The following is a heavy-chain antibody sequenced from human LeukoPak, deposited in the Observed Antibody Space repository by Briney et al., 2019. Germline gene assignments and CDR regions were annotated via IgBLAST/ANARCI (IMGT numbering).Heavy chain of an antibody. D-gene: IGHD3-22*01. J-gene: IGHJ4*02. Sequence: PGGSLRLSCAASGFTFSSYAMSWVRQVPGKGLVWVSRINSDGSSTTYADSVKGRFTISRDNAKNTLYLQMNSLRAEDTAVYYCARASSGYFLNYWGQGTLVTVSS. V-gene: IGHV3-74*01. CDR1: GFTFSSYA. CDR3: ARASSGYFLNY. CDR2: INSDGSST.